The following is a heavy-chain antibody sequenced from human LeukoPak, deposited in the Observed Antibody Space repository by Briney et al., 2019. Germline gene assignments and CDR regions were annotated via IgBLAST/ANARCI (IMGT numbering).Heavy chain of an antibody. Sequence: PSETLSLTCTVSGGSISRYCWSWVRQPPGKGLEWLGYLSYTGSTNYNPSLKSRGTISVDTSKNQFSLKLTSVTAADAAVYYCARCGDGYTPYSYYYIDVWGKGTTVTVSS. CDR3: ARCGDGYTPYSYYYIDV. V-gene: IGHV4-59*01. J-gene: IGHJ6*03. D-gene: IGHD5-24*01. CDR1: GGSISRYC. CDR2: LSYTGST.